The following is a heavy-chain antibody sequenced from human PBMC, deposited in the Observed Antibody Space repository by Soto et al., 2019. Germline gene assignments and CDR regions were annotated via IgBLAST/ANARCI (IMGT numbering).Heavy chain of an antibody. J-gene: IGHJ3*02. V-gene: IGHV3-23*01. D-gene: IGHD6-19*01. CDR3: RNTANGWFSAFDI. CDR2: ISGSGGTT. CDR1: GFTFSSYA. Sequence: EVQLLESGGGLVQPGGSLRLSCAASGFTFSSYAMSWVRQAPGKGLEWVSAISGSGGTTYYADSVKGRFTFSRDNSKNTLYLQMNSLRAEDTAVYYCRNTANGWFSAFDIWGQGTMVTVSS.